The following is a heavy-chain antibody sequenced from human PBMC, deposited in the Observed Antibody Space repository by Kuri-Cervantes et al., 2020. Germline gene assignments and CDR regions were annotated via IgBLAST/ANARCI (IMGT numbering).Heavy chain of an antibody. J-gene: IGHJ4*02. CDR1: GGSISSSSYY. CDR3: ASLGIAVAGTSV. CDR2: IYYSGST. Sequence: SETLSLTCTVSGGSISSSSYYWGWIRQPPGTGLEWIGSIYYSGSTYYNPSLKSRVTISVDTSKNQFSLKLSSVTAADTAVYYCASLGIAVAGTSVWGQGTLVTVSS. V-gene: IGHV4-39*01. D-gene: IGHD6-19*01.